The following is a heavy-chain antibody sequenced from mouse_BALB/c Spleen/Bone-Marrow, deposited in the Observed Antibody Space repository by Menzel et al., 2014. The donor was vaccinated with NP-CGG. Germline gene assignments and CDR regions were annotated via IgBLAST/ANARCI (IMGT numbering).Heavy chain of an antibody. V-gene: IGHV1-12*01. CDR2: IYPGNGDT. J-gene: IGHJ2*01. Sequence: QVQLKQSGAELVKPGASVKMSCKASGYTFTSYNMHWVKQTPGQGLEWIGAIYPGNGDTSYNQKFKGKATLTADKSSSTAYMQLSGLTSEGSAVYYCARWLRKGFDYWGQGTTLTVSS. D-gene: IGHD2-2*01. CDR1: GYTFTSYN. CDR3: ARWLRKGFDY.